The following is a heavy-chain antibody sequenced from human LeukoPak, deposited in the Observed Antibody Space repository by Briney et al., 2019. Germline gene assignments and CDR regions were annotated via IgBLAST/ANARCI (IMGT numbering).Heavy chain of an antibody. Sequence: PPGGSLRLSCAASGFTFDDYGMSWVRQAPGKGLEWVSGINWNGGSTGYADSVKGRFTISRDNAKNSLYLQMNSLRAEDTALYYCVRGRGIAAAGVFDYWGQGTLVTVSS. CDR1: GFTFDDYG. V-gene: IGHV3-20*04. J-gene: IGHJ4*02. D-gene: IGHD6-13*01. CDR3: VRGRGIAAAGVFDY. CDR2: INWNGGST.